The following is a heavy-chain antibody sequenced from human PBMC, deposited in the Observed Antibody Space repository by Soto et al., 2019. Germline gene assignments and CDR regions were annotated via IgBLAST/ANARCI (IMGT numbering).Heavy chain of an antibody. J-gene: IGHJ3*01. D-gene: IGHD4-17*01. CDR2: VSGSSFYI. CDR3: ARDLRGHYGP. V-gene: IGHV3-21*06. CDR1: GFNFINFN. Sequence: EVQRTESGGGLVKPGGSLRLSCDGSGFNFINFNMIWVRQAPGKGLECVSSVSGSSFYIYYADSVKGRFTVYRDNANNLVFLQMNGLRPEDTAMYYCARDLRGHYGPWGQGTMVTVSS.